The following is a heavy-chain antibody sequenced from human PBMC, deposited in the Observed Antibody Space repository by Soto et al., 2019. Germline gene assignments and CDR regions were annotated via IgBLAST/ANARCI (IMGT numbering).Heavy chain of an antibody. CDR3: ARTYCGGGSCYPGGKWFDP. D-gene: IGHD2-15*01. V-gene: IGHV4-59*01. CDR2: AYYTGIT. J-gene: IGHJ5*02. CDR1: GGSISSYH. Sequence: SETLSLTCTVSGGSISSYHWSWVRQAPGKGLEWIGHAYYTGITNYNPSLKSRVTMSVDTSKNQFSLNLNSVTAADTAVYYCARTYCGGGSCYPGGKWFDPSGQGTLVALSP.